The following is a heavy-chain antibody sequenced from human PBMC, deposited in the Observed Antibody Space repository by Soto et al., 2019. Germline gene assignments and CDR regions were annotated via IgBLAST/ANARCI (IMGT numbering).Heavy chain of an antibody. Sequence: QVQLVQSGAEVKKPGSSVKVSCKASGGTFSSYAISWVRQAPGQGLEWMGGIIPIFGTANYAQKFQGRVTITADESTSTAYMELGSLRSEDTAVYYCARAVRGVRASYYYYYYGMDVWGQGTTVTVSS. CDR3: ARAVRGVRASYYYYYYGMDV. D-gene: IGHD3-10*01. J-gene: IGHJ6*02. CDR2: IIPIFGTA. V-gene: IGHV1-69*01. CDR1: GGTFSSYA.